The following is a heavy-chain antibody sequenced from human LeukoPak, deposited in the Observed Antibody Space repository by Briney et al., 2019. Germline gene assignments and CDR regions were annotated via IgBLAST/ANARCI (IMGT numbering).Heavy chain of an antibody. J-gene: IGHJ4*02. CDR2: TKYRSKVYH. Sequence: SQTLSLTCAISGDSVSTNNAAWHWVRQSPSRGLEWLGGTKYRSKVYHDYSGSVKSLITINPDTSKNQFSLQLNSVTPEDTAVYYCARDHGYYFDYWGQGTLVTVSS. CDR3: ARDHGYYFDY. V-gene: IGHV6-1*01. CDR1: GDSVSTNNAA.